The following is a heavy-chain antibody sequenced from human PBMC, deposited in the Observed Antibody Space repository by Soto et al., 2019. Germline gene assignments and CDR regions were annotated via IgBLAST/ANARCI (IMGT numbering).Heavy chain of an antibody. CDR3: ASILYCSGGSCPKNWFDP. J-gene: IGHJ5*02. CDR1: GGTFSSYA. D-gene: IGHD2-15*01. V-gene: IGHV1-69*06. Sequence: GASVKVSCKASGGTFSSYAISWVRQAPGQGLEWMGGIIPIFGTANYAQKFQGRVTITADKSTSTAYMELSSLRSEDTAVYYCASILYCSGGSCPKNWFDPWGQGTLVTVSS. CDR2: IIPIFGTA.